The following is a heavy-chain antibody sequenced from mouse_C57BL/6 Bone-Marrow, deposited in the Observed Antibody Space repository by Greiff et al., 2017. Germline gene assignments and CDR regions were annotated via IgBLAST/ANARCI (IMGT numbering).Heavy chain of an antibody. V-gene: IGHV3-6*01. CDR3: ARGHLQ. CDR2: ISYDGSN. CDR1: GYSITSGYY. Sequence: DVQLQESGPGLVKPSQSLSLTCSVTGYSITSGYYWNWIRQFPGNKLEWMGYISYDGSNNYNPSLKNRISITRDTSKNQFFLKLNSVTTEDTATYYCARGHLQGGQGTLVTVSA. J-gene: IGHJ3*01. D-gene: IGHD2-1*01.